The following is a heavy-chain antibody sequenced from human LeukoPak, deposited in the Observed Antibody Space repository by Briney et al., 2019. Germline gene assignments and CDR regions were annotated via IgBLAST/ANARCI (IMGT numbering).Heavy chain of an antibody. J-gene: IGHJ6*03. D-gene: IGHD5-12*01. Sequence: SETLSLTCTVSGGSMSSHYWSWVRQPPGKGLEWIAYICYNGSTNYNPSLKSRVTISVGTSKNQFSLKLNSVTAADTAVYYCARGPEKWHWAYYHYMDVWGKGATVTVSS. CDR2: ICYNGST. CDR1: GGSMSSHY. CDR3: ARGPEKWHWAYYHYMDV. V-gene: IGHV4-59*11.